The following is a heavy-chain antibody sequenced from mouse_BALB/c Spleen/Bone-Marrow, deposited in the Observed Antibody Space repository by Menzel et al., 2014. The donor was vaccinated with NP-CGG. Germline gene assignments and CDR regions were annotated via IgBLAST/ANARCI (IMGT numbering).Heavy chain of an antibody. CDR1: GYTFTSYW. D-gene: IGHD1-1*01. J-gene: IGHJ2*01. CDR3: AITTVVATGDY. CDR2: IDPSDSYT. Sequence: QVQLQQSGAELVKPWASVKLSCKASGYTFTSYWMHWVKQRPGQGLEWIGEIDPSDSYTNYNQKFKGKATLTVDKSSSTAYMQLSSLTFEDSAVYYCAITTVVATGDYWGQGTTLTVSS. V-gene: IGHV1-69*02.